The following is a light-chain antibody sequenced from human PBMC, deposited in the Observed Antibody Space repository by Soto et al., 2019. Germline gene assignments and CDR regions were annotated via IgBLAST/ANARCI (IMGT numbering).Light chain of an antibody. J-gene: IGLJ1*01. V-gene: IGLV2-8*01. CDR2: EVS. CDR1: SSDVGGYNY. Sequence: QSVLTQPPSASGSPGQSVTISCTGTSSDVGGYNYVSWYQQHPGKAPKLMIYEVSKRPSGVPDRFSGSKSGNTASLTVSGLQAEDEADYYCCSYAGSLHVFGTGTKLTVL. CDR3: CSYAGSLHV.